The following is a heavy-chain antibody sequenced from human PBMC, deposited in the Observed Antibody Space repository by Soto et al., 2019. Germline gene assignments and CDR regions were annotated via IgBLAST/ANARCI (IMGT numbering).Heavy chain of an antibody. CDR3: ARYRDFGDYGYFDS. J-gene: IGHJ4*02. CDR2: IYHSATT. D-gene: IGHD4-17*01. V-gene: IGHV4-61*01. Sequence: QVQLRESGPGLVKPSETLSLTCTVSGSSVSGGIYYWTWIRQPPGKGLEWIGDIYHSATTNYNASLRSRVTSSVDTSKNEFSLRLTSVTAADTAVYYCARYRDFGDYGYFDSWGQGTLVTVSS. CDR1: GSSVSGGIYY.